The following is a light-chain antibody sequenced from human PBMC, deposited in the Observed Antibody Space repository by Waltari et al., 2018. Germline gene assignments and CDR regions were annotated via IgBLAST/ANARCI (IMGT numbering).Light chain of an antibody. Sequence: QSVLTQPASVSGSPGQPITISCPGTNSDIGSYSYVFWYQQYPGKAPKLIIYDLTERPSGVSTRFSGSKSGNTASLTISGLQADDEADYFCSSYTGRGTVIFGRGTMVTVL. V-gene: IGLV2-14*01. CDR3: SSYTGRGTVI. J-gene: IGLJ2*01. CDR2: DLT. CDR1: NSDIGSYSY.